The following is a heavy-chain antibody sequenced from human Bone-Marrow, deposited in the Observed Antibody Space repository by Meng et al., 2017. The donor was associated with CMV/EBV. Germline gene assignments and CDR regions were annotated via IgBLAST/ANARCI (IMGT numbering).Heavy chain of an antibody. CDR2: MNPNSGNT. J-gene: IGHJ6*02. D-gene: IGHD4-11*01. Sequence: ASVKVSCKASGYTFTTYDINWVRQATGQGLEWMGWMNPNSGNTDYAQKFQGRVTITRNTSISTAYMELSRLRSEDTAVYYCARGGQDSSSYAKNNYGLDVWGQGTTVTVSS. V-gene: IGHV1-8*03. CDR1: GYTFTTYD. CDR3: ARGGQDSSSYAKNNYGLDV.